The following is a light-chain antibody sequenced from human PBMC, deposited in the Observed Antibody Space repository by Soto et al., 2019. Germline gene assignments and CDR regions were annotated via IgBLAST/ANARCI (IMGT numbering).Light chain of an antibody. Sequence: VVLTQSPGTLSLSPWERATLSCRASQNVGTFLTWYQQKPGQAPRLLIYDAFTRATGIPARFSGTGSGTDFTLTISSLEPEDFAVYYCQQRSDWPPLTFGGGTKVDIK. CDR2: DAF. J-gene: IGKJ4*01. V-gene: IGKV3-11*01. CDR3: QQRSDWPPLT. CDR1: QNVGTF.